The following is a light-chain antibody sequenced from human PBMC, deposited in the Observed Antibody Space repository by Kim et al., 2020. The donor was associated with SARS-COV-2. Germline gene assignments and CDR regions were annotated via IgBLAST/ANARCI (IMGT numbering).Light chain of an antibody. Sequence: ELTQPPSASGTPGQRVTISCSGSSSNIGSNYVYWYQQLPGTAPKLLIYRNNQRPSGVPDRFSGSKSGTSASLAISGLRSEDEADYYCAAWDDSLYVVFGGGTKLTVL. V-gene: IGLV1-47*01. CDR2: RNN. J-gene: IGLJ2*01. CDR3: AAWDDSLYVV. CDR1: SSNIGSNY.